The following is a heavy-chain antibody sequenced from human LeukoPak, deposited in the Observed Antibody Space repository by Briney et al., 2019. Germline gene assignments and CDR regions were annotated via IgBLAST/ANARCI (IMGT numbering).Heavy chain of an antibody. CDR1: GYTFTSYY. J-gene: IGHJ4*02. Sequence: ASVKVSCKASGYTFTSYYMHWVRQAPGQGLEWMGIINPSGGSTSYAQKFQGRVTMTRDTSTSTVYMELSSLRSEDTAVYYCARELAYCGGDCYAFDYWGQGTLVTVSS. D-gene: IGHD2-21*01. CDR2: INPSGGST. CDR3: ARELAYCGGDCYAFDY. V-gene: IGHV1-46*01.